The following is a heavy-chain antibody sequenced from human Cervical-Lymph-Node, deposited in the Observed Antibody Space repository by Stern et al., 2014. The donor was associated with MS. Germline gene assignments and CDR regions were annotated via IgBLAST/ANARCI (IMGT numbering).Heavy chain of an antibody. V-gene: IGHV2-5*02. CDR1: GFSLSAGGVG. CDR3: AHSPPRRYYYDNSGLFDP. D-gene: IGHD3-22*01. J-gene: IGHJ5*02. Sequence: ESGPTLVKPTQTLTLTCTFSGFSLSAGGVGVGWIRQPPGKALEWLAFIYWDDDKSYSPSLKSRLTITKDTSKNQVVLTMTNMDPVDTATYYCAHSPPRRYYYDNSGLFDPWGQGTLVSVSS. CDR2: IYWDDDK.